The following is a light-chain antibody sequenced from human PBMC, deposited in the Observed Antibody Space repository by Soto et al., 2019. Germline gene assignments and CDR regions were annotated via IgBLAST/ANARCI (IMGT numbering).Light chain of an antibody. CDR2: EVS. CDR3: RSHTGSSAVPFV. J-gene: IGLJ1*01. Sequence: QSALTQPASVSGSPGQSITISCTGTSSDVGGYNYVSWYQQLPGKAPKVMIYEVSNRPSGVSNRVSGSKSGNTASLTISGLQAEDEGDYYCRSHTGSSAVPFVFGTGTKVTVL. V-gene: IGLV2-14*01. CDR1: SSDVGGYNY.